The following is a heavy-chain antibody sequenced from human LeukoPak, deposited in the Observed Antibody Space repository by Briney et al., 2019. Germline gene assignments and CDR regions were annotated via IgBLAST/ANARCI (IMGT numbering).Heavy chain of an antibody. Sequence: GGSLRLSCAASGFTFSSYAMIWVRQAPGKGLEWVSAISGSGGSTYYADSVKGRFTISRDNSKNTLYLKMNSLRAEDTAVYYCAKDYVSGSYYAFDYWGQGTLVTVSS. V-gene: IGHV3-23*01. J-gene: IGHJ4*02. CDR2: ISGSGGST. D-gene: IGHD3-10*01. CDR1: GFTFSSYA. CDR3: AKDYVSGSYYAFDY.